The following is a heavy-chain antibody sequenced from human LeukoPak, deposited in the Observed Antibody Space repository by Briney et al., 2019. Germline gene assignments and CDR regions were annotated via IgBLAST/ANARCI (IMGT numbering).Heavy chain of an antibody. J-gene: IGHJ1*01. CDR3: ATRADQLFYEYFQH. D-gene: IGHD2/OR15-2a*01. CDR1: GGTFSSYA. CDR2: IIPIFGTA. V-gene: IGHV1-69*05. Sequence: SVKVPCKASGGTFSSYAISWVRQAPGQGLEWMGGIIPIFGTANYAQKFQGRVTITTDESTSTAYMELSSLRSEDTAVYYCATRADQLFYEYFQHWGQGTLVTVSS.